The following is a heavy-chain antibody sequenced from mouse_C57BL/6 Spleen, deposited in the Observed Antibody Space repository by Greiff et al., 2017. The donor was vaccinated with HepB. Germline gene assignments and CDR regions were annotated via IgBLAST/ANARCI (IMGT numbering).Heavy chain of an antibody. V-gene: IGHV1-80*01. CDR2: IYPGDGDT. CDR1: GYAFSSYW. D-gene: IGHD1-1*01. J-gene: IGHJ2*01. CDR3: ARDYSYYFDY. Sequence: QVHVKQSGAELVKPGASVKISCKASGYAFSSYWMNWVKQRPGKGLEWIGQIYPGDGDTNYNGKFKGKATLTADKSSSTAYMQLSSLTPEDSAVYFCARDYSYYFDYWGQGTTLTVSS.